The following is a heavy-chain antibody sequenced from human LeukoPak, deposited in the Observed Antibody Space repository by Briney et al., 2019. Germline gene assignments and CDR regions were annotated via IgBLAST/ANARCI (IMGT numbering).Heavy chain of an antibody. D-gene: IGHD6-6*01. CDR1: GFTFSSYG. J-gene: IGHJ4*02. V-gene: IGHV3-30*02. CDR2: IRYDGSNK. CDR3: AKDPGGAARPLLDY. Sequence: PGGSLRLSCAASGFTFSSYGMHWVRQAPGKGLEWVAFIRYDGSNKYYADSVKGRFTISRDNSKNTLYLQMNSLRAEDTAVYYCAKDPGGAARPLLDYWGQGTLVTVSS.